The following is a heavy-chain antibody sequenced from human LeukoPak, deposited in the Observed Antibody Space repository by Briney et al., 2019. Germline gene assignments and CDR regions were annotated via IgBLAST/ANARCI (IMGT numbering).Heavy chain of an antibody. CDR2: INPNSGGT. Sequence: GASVKVSCKASGYTFTGYYMHWVRQAPAQGLEWMGWINPNSGGTNYAQKFQGRVTMTRDTSISTAYMELSRLRSDDTAVYYCARRFMVRVRTGSWFDPWGQGTLVTVSS. J-gene: IGHJ5*02. V-gene: IGHV1-2*02. CDR1: GYTFTGYY. D-gene: IGHD3-10*01. CDR3: ARRFMVRVRTGSWFDP.